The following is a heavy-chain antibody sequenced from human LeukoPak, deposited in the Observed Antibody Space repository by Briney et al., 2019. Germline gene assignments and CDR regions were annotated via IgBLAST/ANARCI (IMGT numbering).Heavy chain of an antibody. D-gene: IGHD3-10*01. CDR2: ISYDGSNK. Sequence: GGSLRLSCAASGFTFSSYAMHWVRQAPGKGLEWVAVISYDGSNKYYADSVKGRFTISGDNAKNSLYLQMNSLRAEDTAVYYCARGPDFWSVDSGTDYYYMDVWGKGTTVTISS. CDR1: GFTFSSYA. J-gene: IGHJ6*03. V-gene: IGHV3-30*04. CDR3: ARGPDFWSVDSGTDYYYMDV.